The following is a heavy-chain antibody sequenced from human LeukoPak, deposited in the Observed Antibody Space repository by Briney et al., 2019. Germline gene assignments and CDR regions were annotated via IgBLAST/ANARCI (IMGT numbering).Heavy chain of an antibody. D-gene: IGHD6-13*01. J-gene: IGHJ4*02. CDR2: ISTYNGNT. V-gene: IGHV1-18*01. CDR3: AKDNGYSNSFDY. Sequence: ASVKVSCKTSGYTFTTYGISWVRQAPGQGPEWMGWISTYNGNTHFAQSLQGRLTMTTDTSTSTAYMELRSLRSDDTAVYCCAKDNGYSNSFDYWGQGTLVTVSS. CDR1: GYTFTTYG.